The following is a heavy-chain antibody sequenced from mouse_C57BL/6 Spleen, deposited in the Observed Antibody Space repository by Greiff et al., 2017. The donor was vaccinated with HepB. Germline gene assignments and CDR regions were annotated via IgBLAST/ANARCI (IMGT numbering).Heavy chain of an antibody. V-gene: IGHV1-53*01. Sequence: QVQLQQPGTELVKPGASVKLSCKASGYTFTSYWMHWVKQRPGQGLEWIGNINPSNGGTNYNEKFKSKATRTVDKSSSTAYMQLSSLTSEDSAVYYCARSPYDGYYSWFAYWGQGTLVTVSA. CDR3: ARSPYDGYYSWFAY. J-gene: IGHJ3*01. CDR2: INPSNGGT. CDR1: GYTFTSYW. D-gene: IGHD2-3*01.